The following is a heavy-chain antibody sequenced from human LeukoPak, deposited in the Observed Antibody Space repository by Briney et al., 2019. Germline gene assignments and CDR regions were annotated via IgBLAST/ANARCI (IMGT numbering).Heavy chain of an antibody. V-gene: IGHV1-8*02. Sequence: ASVKVSCKASGGTFSSYAISWVRQAPGQGLEWMGWMNPNSGNTGYAQKFQGRVTMTRNTSISTAYMELSSLRSEDTAVYYCARGTAYYDILTGYYTFDYWGQGTLVTVSS. D-gene: IGHD3-9*01. CDR2: MNPNSGNT. CDR1: GGTFSSYA. CDR3: ARGTAYYDILTGYYTFDY. J-gene: IGHJ4*02.